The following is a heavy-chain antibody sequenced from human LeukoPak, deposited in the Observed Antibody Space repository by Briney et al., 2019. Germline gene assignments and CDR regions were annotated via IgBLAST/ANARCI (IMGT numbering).Heavy chain of an antibody. CDR1: GGSFSGYY. CDR3: ARGRQDVTMIVVVMTAVSYYLDV. V-gene: IGHV4-34*01. D-gene: IGHD3-22*01. Sequence: SENLSLTCAVYGGSFSGYYWTWIRQTPEKGLEWIGEMNPSGSTSYNPSLKSRVTISVDTSKNQFSLKLSSVTAADTAVYYCARGRQDVTMIVVVMTAVSYYLDVWGKGTTVTVS. J-gene: IGHJ6*03. CDR2: MNPSGST.